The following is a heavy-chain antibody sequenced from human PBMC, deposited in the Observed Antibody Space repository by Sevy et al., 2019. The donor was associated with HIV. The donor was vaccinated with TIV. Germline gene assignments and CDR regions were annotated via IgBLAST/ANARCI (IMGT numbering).Heavy chain of an antibody. Sequence: SETLSLTCTVSGGSISSGSYYWSWIRQPAGKGLEWIGRIYTSGSTNYNPSLKSRVTMSVDTSKNQFSLKLSSVTAAGTAVYYCARESTTVTTDGEDAFDIWGQGTMVTVSS. J-gene: IGHJ3*02. CDR1: GGSISSGSYY. CDR2: IYTSGST. V-gene: IGHV4-61*02. CDR3: ARESTTVTTDGEDAFDI. D-gene: IGHD4-4*01.